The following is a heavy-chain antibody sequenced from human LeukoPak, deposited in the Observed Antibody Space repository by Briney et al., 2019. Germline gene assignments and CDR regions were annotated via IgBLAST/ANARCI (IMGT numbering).Heavy chain of an antibody. V-gene: IGHV1-69*05. CDR3: ARVDYDSSGYYASLDY. Sequence: SVKVPCKASGGTFSSYAISWVRQAPGQGLEWMGGIIPIFGTANYAQKFQGRVTITTDESTSTAYMELSSLGSEDTAVYYCARVDYDSSGYYASLDYWGQGTLVTVSS. J-gene: IGHJ4*02. D-gene: IGHD3-22*01. CDR2: IIPIFGTA. CDR1: GGTFSSYA.